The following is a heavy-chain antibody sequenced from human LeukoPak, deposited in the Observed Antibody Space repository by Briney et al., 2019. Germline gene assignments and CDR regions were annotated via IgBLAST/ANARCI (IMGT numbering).Heavy chain of an antibody. V-gene: IGHV4-59*01. D-gene: IGHD4-11*01. J-gene: IGHJ6*03. CDR2: IYYSGST. Sequence: SETLSLTCTVPGGSISSYYWSWIRQPPGKRLEWIGYIYYSGSTNYNPSLKSRVTISVDTSRNQFSLKLSSVTAADTAVYYCARGWDYSRYYYYMDVWGKGTTVTVSS. CDR3: ARGWDYSRYYYYMDV. CDR1: GGSISSYY.